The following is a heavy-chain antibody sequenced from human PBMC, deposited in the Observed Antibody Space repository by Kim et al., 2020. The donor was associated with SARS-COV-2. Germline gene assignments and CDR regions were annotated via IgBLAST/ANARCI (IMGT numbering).Heavy chain of an antibody. D-gene: IGHD3-16*02. Sequence: VRFTIARDNAKNTLYLQMNSLRAEDTAVYYCAKDLRDIVILLEPSAFVFWGQGTLVTVSS. CDR3: AKDLRDIVILLEPSAFVF. V-gene: IGHV3-23*01. J-gene: IGHJ4*02.